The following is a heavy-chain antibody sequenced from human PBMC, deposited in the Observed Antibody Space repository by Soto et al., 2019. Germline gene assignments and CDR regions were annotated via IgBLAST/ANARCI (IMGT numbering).Heavy chain of an antibody. CDR2: ISSSSSYT. Sequence: QVQLVESGGGLVKPGGPLRLSCAASGFTFSDYYMNWIRQAPGKGLEWVSYISSSSSYTNYADSVKGRFTISRDNAKNSLYLKMNSLRAEDTAVYYCARLTTSGWYRDDYYYGMDVWGQGTTVTVSS. CDR1: GFTFSDYY. V-gene: IGHV3-11*05. CDR3: ARLTTSGWYRDDYYYGMDV. J-gene: IGHJ6*02. D-gene: IGHD6-19*01.